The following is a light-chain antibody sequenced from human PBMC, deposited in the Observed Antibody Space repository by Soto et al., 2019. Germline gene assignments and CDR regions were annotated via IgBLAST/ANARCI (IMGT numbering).Light chain of an antibody. CDR1: QDISNY. V-gene: IGKV1-33*01. J-gene: IGKJ4*01. Sequence: DIQVTQSPSFLSASVGDRVTITCQASQDISNYLNWYQQKPGKAPKLLIYDASNLETGVPSRFSGSGSGTDFTLTISCLQSEDFATYYCQQYYSYPLTFGGGTKVDIK. CDR3: QQYYSYPLT. CDR2: DAS.